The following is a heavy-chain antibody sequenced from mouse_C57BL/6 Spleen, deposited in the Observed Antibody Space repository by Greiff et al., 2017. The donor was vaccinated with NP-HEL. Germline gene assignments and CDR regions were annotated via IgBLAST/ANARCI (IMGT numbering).Heavy chain of an antibody. J-gene: IGHJ4*01. CDR2: FHPYNDDT. CDR3: ARGDYGSSYAMDY. V-gene: IGHV1-47*01. CDR1: GYTFTTYP. Sequence: VQLQQSGAELVKPGASVKMSCKASGYTFTTYPIEWMKQNHGKSLEWIGNFHPYNDDTKYNEKFKGKATFTVEKSSSTVYLELSRLTSDDSAVYYCARGDYGSSYAMDYWGQGTSVTVSS. D-gene: IGHD1-1*01.